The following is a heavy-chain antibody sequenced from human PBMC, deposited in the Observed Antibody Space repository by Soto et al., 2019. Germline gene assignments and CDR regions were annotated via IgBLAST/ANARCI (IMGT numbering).Heavy chain of an antibody. CDR2: ISSSSSYI. CDR3: ASGYSGYDSLRPDY. D-gene: IGHD5-12*01. J-gene: IGHJ4*02. Sequence: GSLRLSCAASGFTFSSYSMNWVRQAPGKGLEWVSSISSSSSYIYYADSVKGRFTISRDNAKNSLYLQMNSLRAEDTAVYYCASGYSGYDSLRPDYWGQGTLVTVSS. CDR1: GFTFSSYS. V-gene: IGHV3-21*01.